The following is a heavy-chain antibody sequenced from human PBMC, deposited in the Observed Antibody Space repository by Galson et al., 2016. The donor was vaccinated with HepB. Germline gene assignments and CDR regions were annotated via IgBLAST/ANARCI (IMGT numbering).Heavy chain of an antibody. J-gene: IGHJ4*02. D-gene: IGHD3-10*01. CDR2: ISGSGGST. CDR3: ARDVGTVWFGSFDC. V-gene: IGHV3-23*01. Sequence: SLRLSCAASGFTFTNYAMTWVRQAPGKGLEWVSVISGSGGSTYYADSVKGRFTISRDNSENTLYLQMNSLRAEDTALYFCARDVGTVWFGSFDCWGQGTLVTVSS. CDR1: GFTFTNYA.